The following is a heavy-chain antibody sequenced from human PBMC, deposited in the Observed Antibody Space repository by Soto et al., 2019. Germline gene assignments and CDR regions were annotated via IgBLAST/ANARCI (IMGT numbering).Heavy chain of an antibody. J-gene: IGHJ4*02. CDR3: AKIGVPDYFDY. CDR2: IWHSGST. CDR1: GGSVSSGSYY. V-gene: IGHV4-61*01. Sequence: SETLSLTCTVSGGSVSSGSYYWSWIRQPPGKGLEWIGEIWHSGSTNYNPSLRSRVTISVDKSKNQFSLKLSSVTAADTAVYYCAKIGVPDYFDYWGLGSLVTVS.